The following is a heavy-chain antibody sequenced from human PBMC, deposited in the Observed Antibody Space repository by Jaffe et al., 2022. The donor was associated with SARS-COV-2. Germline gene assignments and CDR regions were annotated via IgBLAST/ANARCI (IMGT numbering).Heavy chain of an antibody. CDR2: INQDGSLK. J-gene: IGHJ4*02. CDR1: GFTFSSLW. CDR3: ATDRGAS. Sequence: VQLVESGGGLVRPGGSLRLSCAGSGFTFSSLWMCWFRQSPGNGLEWVAMINQDGSLKFYGDSVKGRFTISRDNAKNSLYLQVNTLRGDDTAMYYCATDRGASWGQGTVVTVYS. V-gene: IGHV3-7*03.